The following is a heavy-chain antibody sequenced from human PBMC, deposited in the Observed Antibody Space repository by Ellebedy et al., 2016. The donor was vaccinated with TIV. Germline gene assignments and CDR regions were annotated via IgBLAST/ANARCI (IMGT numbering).Heavy chain of an antibody. CDR1: GFTFSSYD. Sequence: GESLKISCAASGFTFSSYDMHWVRQGSGTGLEWVSSIGAAGDTYYAGLVKGRVAIARENAKNSLYLQLNNVSVGDTAVYYCARATAGFDYWGQGTLVTVSS. J-gene: IGHJ4*02. V-gene: IGHV3-13*01. CDR2: IGAAGDT. D-gene: IGHD1-14*01. CDR3: ARATAGFDY.